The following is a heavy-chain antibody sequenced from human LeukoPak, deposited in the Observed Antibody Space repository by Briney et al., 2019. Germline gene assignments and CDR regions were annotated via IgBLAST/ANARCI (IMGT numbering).Heavy chain of an antibody. V-gene: IGHV1-69*04. D-gene: IGHD1-26*01. CDR2: IIPILGIA. J-gene: IGHJ4*02. CDR1: GGTFSSYA. Sequence: SVKVSCKASGGTFSSYAISWVRQAPGQGLEWMGRIIPILGIANYAQKFQGRVTITADKSTSTAYMELSSLRSEDTAVYYCATGQGATDFDYWGQGTLVTVSS. CDR3: ATGQGATDFDY.